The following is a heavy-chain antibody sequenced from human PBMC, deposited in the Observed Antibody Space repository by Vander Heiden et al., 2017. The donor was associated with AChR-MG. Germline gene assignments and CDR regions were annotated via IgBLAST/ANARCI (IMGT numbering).Heavy chain of an antibody. Sequence: QAPLVQPGSELQKPGASVRVLCKAPGYTFNWFAVHWLRQAPGEGLQWTGWINTNTEIATYDQAFTGRFVLSLDTSVSTAYLQISSLKSEDTAVYFCASDSGTYFDYWGQGTLGTVSS. J-gene: IGHJ4*02. CDR3: ASDSGTYFDY. CDR1: GYTFNWFA. CDR2: INTNTEIA. V-gene: IGHV7-4-1*02. D-gene: IGHD6-25*01.